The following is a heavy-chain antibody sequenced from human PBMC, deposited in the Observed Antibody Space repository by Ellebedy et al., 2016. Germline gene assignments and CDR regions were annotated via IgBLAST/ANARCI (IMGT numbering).Heavy chain of an antibody. CDR3: ARDYGPRESGYFDY. CDR2: ISYDGSNK. Sequence: GESLKISXAASGFTFSSYAMHWVRQAPGKGLEWVAVISYDGSNKYYADSVKGRFTISRDNSKNTLYLQMNSLRAEDTAVYYCARDYGPRESGYFDYWGQGTLVTVSS. D-gene: IGHD3-10*01. J-gene: IGHJ4*02. V-gene: IGHV3-30-3*01. CDR1: GFTFSSYA.